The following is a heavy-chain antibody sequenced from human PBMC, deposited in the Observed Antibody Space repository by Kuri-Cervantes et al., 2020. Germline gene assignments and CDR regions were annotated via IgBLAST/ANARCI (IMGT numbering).Heavy chain of an antibody. CDR1: GGTFSSYA. J-gene: IGHJ4*02. CDR3: AREIAAAGTLTFDY. D-gene: IGHD6-13*01. V-gene: IGHV1-69*13. Sequence: SVKVSCKASGGTFSSYAISWVRQAPGQGLEWMGGIIPIFGTANYAQKFQGRVTITADESTSTAYMELSSLRSEDTAVYYCAREIAAAGTLTFDYWGQGTLVTVSS. CDR2: IIPIFGTA.